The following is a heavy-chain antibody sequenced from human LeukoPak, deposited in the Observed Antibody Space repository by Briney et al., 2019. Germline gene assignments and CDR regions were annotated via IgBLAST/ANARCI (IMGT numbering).Heavy chain of an antibody. CDR3: ARRVRRYQRYYMDV. CDR1: GCTFTGYY. V-gene: IGHV1-2*02. Sequence: ASVKVSCKASGCTFTGYYMHWVRQAPGQGLEWMGWINPNSGGTNYAQKFQGRVTMTRDTSISTAYMELSRLRSDDTAVYYCARRVRRYQRYYMDVWGKGTTVTVSS. CDR2: INPNSGGT. J-gene: IGHJ6*03. D-gene: IGHD3-10*01.